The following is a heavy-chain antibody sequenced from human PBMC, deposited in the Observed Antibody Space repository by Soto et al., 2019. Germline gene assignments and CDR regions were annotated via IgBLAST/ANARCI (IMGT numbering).Heavy chain of an antibody. D-gene: IGHD2-15*01. CDR2: INPNSGGT. Sequence: ASVNVSCKASGYTFTGYYIHRVRRAPGQGLEWMGWINPNSGGTNYAQKFQGRVTMTRDTSISTAYMELSRLRSDDTAVYYCARVSSVFVVVDSNWFDPWGQGTLVTVSS. J-gene: IGHJ5*02. CDR1: GYTFTGYY. V-gene: IGHV1-2*02. CDR3: ARVSSVFVVVDSNWFDP.